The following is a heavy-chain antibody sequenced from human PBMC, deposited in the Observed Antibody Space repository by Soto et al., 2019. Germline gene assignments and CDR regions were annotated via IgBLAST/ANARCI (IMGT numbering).Heavy chain of an antibody. Sequence: QVQFVQSGAEVKKPGASVKVSCKASGYTFTAYPMHWVRQAPGQRLEWMGWINAGNGNTKYSQKFQGRVTITRDTSASTAYMELSSLRSEDTAVYYCARDAPPSGRAHSHYYYGMDVWGQGTTVTVSS. D-gene: IGHD3-10*01. V-gene: IGHV1-3*01. CDR3: ARDAPPSGRAHSHYYYGMDV. CDR2: INAGNGNT. CDR1: GYTFTAYP. J-gene: IGHJ6*02.